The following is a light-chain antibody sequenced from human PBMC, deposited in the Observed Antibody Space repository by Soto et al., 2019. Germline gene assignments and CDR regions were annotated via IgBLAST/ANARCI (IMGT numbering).Light chain of an antibody. CDR1: SSNIGSHA. CDR3: AAWDDSLNGLL. CDR2: SNN. V-gene: IGLV1-44*01. J-gene: IGLJ2*01. Sequence: QFVLTQPPSASGTPGQRVTISCSGSSSNIGSHAVNWYQQLPGTAPKLLIYSNNQRPSGVPDRFSGSKSGTSAPLAISGLQSEDEADYYCAAWDDSLNGLLFGGGTKVTVL.